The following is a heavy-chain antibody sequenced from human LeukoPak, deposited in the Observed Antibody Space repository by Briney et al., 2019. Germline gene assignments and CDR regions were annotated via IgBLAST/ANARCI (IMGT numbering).Heavy chain of an antibody. D-gene: IGHD1-26*01. CDR1: LYTFSNFG. CDR3: ASVGPTHYYYLLDV. Sequence: GASLRDSRKPPLYTFSNFGIRWGRQAPGQGLGRVAWISVTNGNTNYAQNFQGRVTMTTDTSTRTAYRELRSLSSDATAVYYGASVGPTHYYYLLDVWGKGTTVTVSS. J-gene: IGHJ6*03. CDR2: ISVTNGNT. V-gene: IGHV1-18*01.